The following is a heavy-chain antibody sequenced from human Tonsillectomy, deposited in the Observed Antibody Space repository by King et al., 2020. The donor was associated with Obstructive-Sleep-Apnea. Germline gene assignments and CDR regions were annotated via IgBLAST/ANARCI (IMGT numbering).Heavy chain of an antibody. CDR3: ARLRYYYDSSGYYSYYFDY. V-gene: IGHV2-26*01. CDR2: IFSKYEK. CDR1: DFSLSNARVG. D-gene: IGHD3-22*01. Sequence: VTLKESGPVLVKPTETLTLTCTVSDFSLSNARVGVSWIRQPPGKALDWLAHIFSKYEKSSRPSLKGRLTISKKTSKSQVVLTITNMDPVDTATYYCARLRYYYDSSGYYSYYFDYWGQGTLVTVSS. J-gene: IGHJ4*02.